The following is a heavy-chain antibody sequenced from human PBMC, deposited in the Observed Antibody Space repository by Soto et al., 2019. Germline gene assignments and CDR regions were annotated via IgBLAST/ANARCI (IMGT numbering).Heavy chain of an antibody. CDR3: EKYIWRTVVGGPFGY. Sequence: QVQLVQSGGGVVQPGRSLRLSCAASGFTFSSYGMHWVRQAPGKGLEWVAVISYDGSNKYYADSVKGRFTISRDNAKNTLYLQMNSLCAEGTAVYYCEKYIWRTVVGGPFGYWGQRTLVTVSS. CDR2: ISYDGSNK. CDR1: GFTFSSYG. J-gene: IGHJ4*02. V-gene: IGHV3-30*18. D-gene: IGHD3-16*01.